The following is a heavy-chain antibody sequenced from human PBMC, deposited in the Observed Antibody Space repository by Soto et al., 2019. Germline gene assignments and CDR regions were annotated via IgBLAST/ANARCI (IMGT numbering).Heavy chain of an antibody. CDR3: ARTGYCNSTKCYNWFDP. CDR1: GFTFSNYW. J-gene: IGHJ5*02. V-gene: IGHV3-74*03. D-gene: IGHD2-2*01. Sequence: GGSLRLSCAASGFTFSNYWMNWVRQAPGKGLVWVSRINSHGNITTYADSVKGRFTISRDNAKNTLHLQMNSLRAEDTAVYYCARTGYCNSTKCYNWFDPWGQGTLVTVSS. CDR2: INSHGNIT.